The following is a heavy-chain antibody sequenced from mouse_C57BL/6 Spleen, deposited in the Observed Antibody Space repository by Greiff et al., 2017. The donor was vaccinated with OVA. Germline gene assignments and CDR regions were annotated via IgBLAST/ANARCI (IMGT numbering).Heavy chain of an antibody. Sequence: EVKLVESGPGLVKPSQSLSLTCSVTGYSITSGYYWNWIRQFPGNKLEWMGYISYDGSNNYNPSLKNRISITRDTSKNQFFLKLNSVTTEDTATYYCARGFYDYDGAYWGQGTLVTVSA. CDR2: ISYDGSN. CDR3: ARGFYDYDGAY. D-gene: IGHD2-4*01. J-gene: IGHJ3*01. V-gene: IGHV3-6*01. CDR1: GYSITSGYY.